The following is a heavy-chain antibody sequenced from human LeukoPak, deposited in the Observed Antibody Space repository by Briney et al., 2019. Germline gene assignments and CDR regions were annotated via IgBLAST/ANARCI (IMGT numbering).Heavy chain of an antibody. CDR2: INHSGST. Sequence: SETLSLTCADCGGSFSGYYWSWMRQPPGKGLEWIGEINHSGSTNYNPSLKSRVTISVDTSKNHISLTLSSVTAADTAVQYCARGLCRAAAELDPWGQGTLVTVSS. CDR3: ARGLCRAAAELDP. J-gene: IGHJ5*02. CDR1: GGSFSGYY. D-gene: IGHD6-13*01. V-gene: IGHV4-34*01.